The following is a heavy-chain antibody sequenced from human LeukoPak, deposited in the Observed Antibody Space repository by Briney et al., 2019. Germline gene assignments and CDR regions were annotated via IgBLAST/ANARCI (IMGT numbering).Heavy chain of an antibody. Sequence: GGSLRLSCTASGFTFKDYATSWVRQAPGKGLEWISTIFGDGGGDCYADSVRGRFTMSRDNSKNTLYLQMNSLRGDDTAVYYCARQEGWDLGNYYADHWGRGTLVTVSS. CDR3: ARQEGWDLGNYYADH. D-gene: IGHD1-26*01. J-gene: IGHJ5*02. CDR2: IFGDGGGD. V-gene: IGHV3-23*01. CDR1: GFTFKDYA.